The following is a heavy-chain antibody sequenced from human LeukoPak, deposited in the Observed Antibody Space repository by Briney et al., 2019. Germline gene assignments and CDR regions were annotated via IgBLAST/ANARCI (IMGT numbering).Heavy chain of an antibody. Sequence: ASLKVSCKASGYTFTSYDINWVRQATRRGLEWMGWMNLNSGNTAYAQKFQGRVTMNRNTSITKAYMELSSLRSEDTAVYYCASSCGGDCYYRAFDIWGQGTMVTVSS. CDR1: GYTFTSYD. D-gene: IGHD2-21*02. CDR2: MNLNSGNT. V-gene: IGHV1-8*01. CDR3: ASSCGGDCYYRAFDI. J-gene: IGHJ3*02.